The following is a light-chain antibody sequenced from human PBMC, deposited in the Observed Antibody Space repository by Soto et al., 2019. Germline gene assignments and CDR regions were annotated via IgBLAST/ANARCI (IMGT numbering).Light chain of an antibody. J-gene: IGKJ4*01. Sequence: EIVLTQSPATLSLSPGERSTLSCRASQIVSSYLAWYQQKPGQAPRLLIYDASNRATGIPARFSGSGSGTDFTLTISSLEPEDFAVYYCQQRSNWLFGGGTKVDIK. CDR1: QIVSSY. CDR3: QQRSNWL. CDR2: DAS. V-gene: IGKV3-11*01.